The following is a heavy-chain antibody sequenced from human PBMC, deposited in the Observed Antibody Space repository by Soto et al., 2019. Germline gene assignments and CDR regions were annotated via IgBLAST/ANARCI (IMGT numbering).Heavy chain of an antibody. CDR2: IDHSGST. CDR1: GGSVSSDFYN. J-gene: IGHJ4*02. Sequence: QVQLRESGPGLVKPSETLSLTCTVSGGSVSSDFYNWRWIRQPPGKGLEWVGDIDHSGSTSYNPSLKGRATISVDTSKNHLSLKVTSVTAADTAVYYCGRVKRQTFQKKNDYWGQGILVIVSS. CDR3: GRVKRQTFQKKNDY. V-gene: IGHV4-61*03.